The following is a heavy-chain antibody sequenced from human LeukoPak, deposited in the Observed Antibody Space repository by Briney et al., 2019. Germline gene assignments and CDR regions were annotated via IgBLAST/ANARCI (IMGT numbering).Heavy chain of an antibody. Sequence: PGGSLRLSCAASGFTFSSYGMHWVRQAPGKGLEWLTFTWSDGRSEYYADSVKGRFTVSRDNSKNTVYLQMNSLRVEDTAVYYCARDRGNDYFDSWGQGTLVTVSS. CDR3: ARDRGNDYFDS. V-gene: IGHV3-33*01. CDR2: TWSDGRSE. J-gene: IGHJ4*02. CDR1: GFTFSSYG.